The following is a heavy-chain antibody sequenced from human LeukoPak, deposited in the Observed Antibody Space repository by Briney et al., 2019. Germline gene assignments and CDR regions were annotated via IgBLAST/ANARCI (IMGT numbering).Heavy chain of an antibody. CDR2: ISYDGSNK. CDR1: GFTFSSYA. CDR3: ARDPTYYSSSSNLDY. V-gene: IGHV3-30*04. Sequence: GGSLRLSCAASGFTFSSYAMHWVRQAPGKGLEWVAVISYDGSNKYCADSVKGRFTISRDNSKNTLYLQMNSLRAEDTAVYYCARDPTYYSSSSNLDYWGQGTLVTVSS. J-gene: IGHJ4*02. D-gene: IGHD6-13*01.